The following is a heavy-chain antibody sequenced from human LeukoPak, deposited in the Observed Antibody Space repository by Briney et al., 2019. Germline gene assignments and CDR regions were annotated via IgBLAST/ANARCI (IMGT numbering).Heavy chain of an antibody. CDR3: ARGGGYRLDY. Sequence: GGSLRLSCAASGFTFRGYGMHWVRQTPGKGLEWVSAIETDGSATTYADSVEGRFSISRDDAKNILYLQMNSLRVEDTAVYYCARGGGYRLDYWGQGTLVTVSS. J-gene: IGHJ4*02. CDR1: GFTFRGYG. V-gene: IGHV3-74*01. CDR2: IETDGSAT. D-gene: IGHD6-25*01.